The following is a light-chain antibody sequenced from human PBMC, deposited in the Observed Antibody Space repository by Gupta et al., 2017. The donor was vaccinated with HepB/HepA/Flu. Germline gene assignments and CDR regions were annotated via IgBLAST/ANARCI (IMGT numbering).Light chain of an antibody. Sequence: QSVLTQPPSLSGIPGQTVTISCSGSTSNIESNTVDWYQQLPGAAPKLLIYTNNQRPSGVPGRFSGSRSGTSASLAISGLQSEDEADYYCASWDDSLDGHVFGTGTKVTVL. CDR3: ASWDDSLDGHV. V-gene: IGLV1-44*01. J-gene: IGLJ1*01. CDR2: TNN. CDR1: TSNIESNT.